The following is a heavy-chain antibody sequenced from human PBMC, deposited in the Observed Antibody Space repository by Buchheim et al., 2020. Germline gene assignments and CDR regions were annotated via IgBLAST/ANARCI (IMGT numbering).Heavy chain of an antibody. J-gene: IGHJ4*02. CDR2: IYNSGST. CDR1: GGSISTYY. D-gene: IGHD1-26*01. V-gene: IGHV4-59*01. CDR3: TRGQRGGATH. Sequence: QVQLQESGPGLVKPSETLSLTCTVSGGSISTYYWSWIRQPPGKGLEWIGYIYNSGSTNYSPPLKSRVTISVETSKNQFSMKLGSVTAADTAVYYCTRGQRGGATHWGQGTL.